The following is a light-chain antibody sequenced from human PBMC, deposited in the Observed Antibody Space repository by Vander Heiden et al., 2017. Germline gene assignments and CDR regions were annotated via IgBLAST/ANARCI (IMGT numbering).Light chain of an antibody. CDR2: AAS. J-gene: IGKJ1*01. CDR3: LQDYTYPWT. V-gene: IGKV1-6*01. Sequence: AIHMTQSPSSLSASVGDRVTITCRASQAISNDLGWFQQKPGKPPKVLIYAASSLLSGVPSRFSGSGSGTDFTLTISSLQPEDFATYYCLQDYTYPWTFGQGTKVEI. CDR1: QAISND.